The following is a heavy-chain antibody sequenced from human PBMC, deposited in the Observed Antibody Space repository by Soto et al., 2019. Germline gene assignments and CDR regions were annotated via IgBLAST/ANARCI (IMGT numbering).Heavy chain of an antibody. CDR3: AKDRRKYYGSGAFDY. V-gene: IGHV3-23*01. CDR1: GFSFSTYA. D-gene: IGHD3-10*01. CDR2: LSGSGGST. Sequence: GGSLRLSCAASGFSFSTYAMTWVRQAPGKGLEWVAALSGSGGSTFYADSVKGRSTISRDNSKNTLYLQMNSLRAEDTAVYYCAKDRRKYYGSGAFDYWGQGTLVTVSS. J-gene: IGHJ4*02.